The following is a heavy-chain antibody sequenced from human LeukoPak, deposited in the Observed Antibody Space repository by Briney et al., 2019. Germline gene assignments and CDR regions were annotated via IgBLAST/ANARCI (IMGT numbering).Heavy chain of an antibody. CDR2: IYTSGST. D-gene: IGHD6-13*01. Sequence: SETLSLTCTVSGGSISSGSYYWSWIRQPAGKGLEWIGRIYTSGSTNYNPSLKSRVTISVDTSKNQFSLKLTSVTAADTAVYYCARPYSSSWYYAFDIWGQGTMVTVSS. CDR1: GGSISSGSYY. V-gene: IGHV4-61*02. J-gene: IGHJ3*02. CDR3: ARPYSSSWYYAFDI.